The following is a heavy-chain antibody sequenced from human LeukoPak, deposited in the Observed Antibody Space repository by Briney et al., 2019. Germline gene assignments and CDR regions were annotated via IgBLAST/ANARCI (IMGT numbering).Heavy chain of an antibody. CDR3: AKEYGYTYGEFDY. CDR2: ISGSGVST. Sequence: GGSLRLSCAASGFTFSSYAMSWVRQAPVKGLEWVSAISGSGVSTYYADSVKGRFTISRDNSKNTLYLQMNSLRAEDTAVYYCAKEYGYTYGEFDYWGQGTLVTVSS. D-gene: IGHD5-18*01. CDR1: GFTFSSYA. V-gene: IGHV3-23*01. J-gene: IGHJ4*02.